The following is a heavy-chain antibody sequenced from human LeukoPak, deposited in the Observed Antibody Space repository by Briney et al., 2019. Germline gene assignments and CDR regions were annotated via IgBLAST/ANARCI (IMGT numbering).Heavy chain of an antibody. Sequence: GESLKISCKGSGYSFTSYWIGWVRQMPGKGLEWMGIIYPGDSDTRYSPSFQGQVTISADKSISTTYVQWSSLKASDTAMYYCASIIVAAAGRGYYYYGMDVWGQGTTVTVSS. V-gene: IGHV5-51*01. CDR3: ASIIVAAAGRGYYYYGMDV. CDR2: IYPGDSDT. D-gene: IGHD6-13*01. CDR1: GYSFTSYW. J-gene: IGHJ6*02.